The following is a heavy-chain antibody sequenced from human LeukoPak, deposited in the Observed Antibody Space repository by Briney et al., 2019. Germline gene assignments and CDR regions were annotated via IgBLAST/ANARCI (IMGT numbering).Heavy chain of an antibody. CDR3: VRQTYGSGSYYNLDC. D-gene: IGHD3-10*01. CDR1: GGSISSSTHY. CDR2: IYYSGSI. J-gene: IGHJ4*02. V-gene: IGHV4-39*01. Sequence: SETLSLTCTVSGGSISSSTHYWGWIRQPPGKGLEWIGTIYYSGSIYYNPSLKSRATISVDTSKNQFSLKLGSVTAADTAVYYCVRQTYGSGSYYNLDCWGQGTLVTVSS.